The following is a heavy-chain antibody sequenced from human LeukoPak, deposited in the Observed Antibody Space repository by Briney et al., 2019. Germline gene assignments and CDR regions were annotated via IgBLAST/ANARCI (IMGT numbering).Heavy chain of an antibody. CDR1: GGTFSSYA. J-gene: IGHJ4*02. D-gene: IGHD6-25*01. Sequence: GASVKVTCTVFGGTFSSYAFSWVRQAPGQGLEWLGGTIPIFGSATYAQKFQDRITVTVDESTKTAYMDLSSLSSEDTAVYYCARRGPAAAFDYWGQGTLVTVSS. V-gene: IGHV1-69*13. CDR2: TIPIFGSA. CDR3: ARRGPAAAFDY.